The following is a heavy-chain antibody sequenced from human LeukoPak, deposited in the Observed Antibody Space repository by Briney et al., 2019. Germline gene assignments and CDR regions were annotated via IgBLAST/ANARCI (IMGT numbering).Heavy chain of an antibody. Sequence: SETLSLTCAVYGGSFSGYYWSWIRQPPGKGLEWIGEINHSGSTNYNPSLKSRVTISVDTSKNQFSLKLSSVTAADTAVYYCARLYSSGGEDYWGQGTLVTVSS. CDR2: INHSGST. V-gene: IGHV4-34*01. D-gene: IGHD6-19*01. CDR1: GGSFSGYY. CDR3: ARLYSSGGEDY. J-gene: IGHJ4*02.